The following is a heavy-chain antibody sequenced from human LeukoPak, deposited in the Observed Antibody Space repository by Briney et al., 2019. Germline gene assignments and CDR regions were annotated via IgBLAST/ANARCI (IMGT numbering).Heavy chain of an antibody. CDR3: AVQRTLWQQVLDH. CDR1: GFTFSSYG. D-gene: IGHD6-13*01. CDR2: IRYDGNNK. V-gene: IGHV3-30*02. Sequence: GGSLRLSCTASGFTFSSYGMHWVRQAPGKGLEWVAFIRYDGNNKYYADSVKGRFTISRDNSKNTLYLQMNSLRAEDTAVYYCAVQRTLWQQVLDHWDQGVLVTVSS. J-gene: IGHJ4*02.